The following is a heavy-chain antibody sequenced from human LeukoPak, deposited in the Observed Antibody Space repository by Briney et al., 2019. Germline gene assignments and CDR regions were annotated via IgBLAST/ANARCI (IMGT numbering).Heavy chain of an antibody. J-gene: IGHJ4*02. CDR2: IYPDDSDT. CDR1: EYSFPNYC. CDR3: AIGRGGQQLGDY. D-gene: IGHD6-13*01. V-gene: IGHV5-51*01. Sequence: GESLKISCKHSEYSFPNYCIGWVRQMPGKGLEWMGIIYPDDSDTRYSPSFQGQVTISADRSISTAYLQWSSLRASDTAMYYCAIGRGGQQLGDYWGQGTLVTVSS.